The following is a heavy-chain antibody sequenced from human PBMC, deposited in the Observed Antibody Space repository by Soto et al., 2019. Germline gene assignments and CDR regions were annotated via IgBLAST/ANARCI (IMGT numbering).Heavy chain of an antibody. Sequence: SVKVSCKASGGTFSSYTISWVRQAPGQGLEWMGRIIPILGIANYAQKFQGRVTITADKSTSTAYMELSSLRSEDTAVYYCARRIRYFDWFPTRNYYYYGMDVWGQGTTVTVSS. CDR1: GGTFSSYT. CDR2: IIPILGIA. J-gene: IGHJ6*02. D-gene: IGHD3-9*01. V-gene: IGHV1-69*02. CDR3: ARRIRYFDWFPTRNYYYYGMDV.